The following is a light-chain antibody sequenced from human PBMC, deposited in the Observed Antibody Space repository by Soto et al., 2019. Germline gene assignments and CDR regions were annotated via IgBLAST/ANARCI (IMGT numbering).Light chain of an antibody. CDR1: QGISND. V-gene: IGKV1-27*01. CDR2: AAS. CDR3: QKYNDAPRT. Sequence: DIEMTQSPSSLSASEGDRVTITCRASQGISNDLAWYQQKPGKVPKLLIYAASTLQSGVPSRFSGSGSGTDFTLTISSLQPEAVATYYCQKYNDAPRTFGPGTKVDIK. J-gene: IGKJ3*01.